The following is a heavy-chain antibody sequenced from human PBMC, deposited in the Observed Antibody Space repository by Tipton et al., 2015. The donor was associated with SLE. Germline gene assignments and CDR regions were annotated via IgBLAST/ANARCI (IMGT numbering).Heavy chain of an antibody. CDR1: GASLSSFF. CDR2: INHSGNT. J-gene: IGHJ4*02. D-gene: IGHD3-3*01. V-gene: IGHV4-34*01. CDR3: ARGGLFWSPSLVAANYFDS. Sequence: TLSLTCTVSGASLSSFFWAWIRQPPGKGLEWIGEINHSGNTNFNPSLGSRVTVSVDTSNNQFSLRLSSVTAADTATYYCARGGLFWSPSLVAANYFDSWGQGTPVTVSS.